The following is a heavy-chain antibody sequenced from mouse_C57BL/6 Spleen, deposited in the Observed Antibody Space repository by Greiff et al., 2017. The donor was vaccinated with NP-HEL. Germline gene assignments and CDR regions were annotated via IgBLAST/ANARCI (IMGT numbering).Heavy chain of an antibody. CDR3: ARPYQATAYAMDY. Sequence: VQLQQSGAELAKPGASVKLSCKASGYTFTSYWMHWVKQRPGQGLEWIGYINPSSGYTKYNQKFKDKATLTADKSSTTAYMQLSSLTYEDSAVYDCARPYQATAYAMDYWGQGTSVTVSS. CDR1: GYTFTSYW. D-gene: IGHD3-2*02. CDR2: INPSSGYT. J-gene: IGHJ4*01. V-gene: IGHV1-7*01.